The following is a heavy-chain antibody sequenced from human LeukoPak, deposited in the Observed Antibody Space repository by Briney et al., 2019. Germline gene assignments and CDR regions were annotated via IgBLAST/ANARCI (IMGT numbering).Heavy chain of an antibody. D-gene: IGHD4-23*01. Sequence: SETLSLTCTVSGGSISSYYWSWIRQPPGKGLEWIGYIYYSGSTNYNPSLKSRVTISVDTSKNQFSLKLSPVTAADTAVYYCARDDYGGYFDYWGQGTLVTVSS. CDR2: IYYSGST. CDR1: GGSISSYY. CDR3: ARDDYGGYFDY. V-gene: IGHV4-59*01. J-gene: IGHJ4*02.